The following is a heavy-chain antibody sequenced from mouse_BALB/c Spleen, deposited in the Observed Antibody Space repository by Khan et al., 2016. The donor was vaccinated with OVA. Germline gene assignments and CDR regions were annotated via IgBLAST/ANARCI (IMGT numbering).Heavy chain of an antibody. Sequence: QIQLVQSGPELKKPGETVKISCKASGYTFTNYVMNWVKQSPGKGLKWMGWINTYTREPTYADDFKGRLAFSLETSASTAYLQINSLKNEETATYFCARFHGGYWGQGTTRTVSS. CDR3: ARFHGGY. V-gene: IGHV9-3-1*01. CDR2: INTYTREP. CDR1: GYTFTNYV. J-gene: IGHJ2*01.